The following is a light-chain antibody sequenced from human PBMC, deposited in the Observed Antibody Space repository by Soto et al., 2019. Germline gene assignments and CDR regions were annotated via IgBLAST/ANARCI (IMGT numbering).Light chain of an antibody. CDR2: GVS. V-gene: IGKV3-20*01. J-gene: IGKJ1*01. CDR1: QSFRGL. CDR3: QHYGDSSWT. Sequence: EVVLTQSPVTLSLSPGERATLSCRASQSFRGLLAWYQQKPGQAPRLLIYGVSSRATGIPDRFSGSGSGTDFTLTISRLEPEDFAVYFCQHYGDSSWTFGQGTRVEIK.